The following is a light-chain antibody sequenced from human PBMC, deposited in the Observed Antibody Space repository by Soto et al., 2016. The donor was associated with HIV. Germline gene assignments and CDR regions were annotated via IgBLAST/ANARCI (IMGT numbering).Light chain of an antibody. CDR3: LQHNSYPRT. CDR2: AAF. V-gene: IGKV1-17*01. CDR1: QDIGND. J-gene: IGKJ1*01. Sequence: DIQMTQSPSSLSASVGDRVTITCRASQDIGNDLGWYQQKPGKAPRRLMYAAFSLQSGVPSRFSGSGSGTEFTLTISSLQPEDFATYYCLQHNSYPRTFGQGTRVDTK.